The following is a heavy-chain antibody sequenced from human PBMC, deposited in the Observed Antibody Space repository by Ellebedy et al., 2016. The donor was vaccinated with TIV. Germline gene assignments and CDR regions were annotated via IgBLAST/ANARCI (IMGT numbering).Heavy chain of an antibody. D-gene: IGHD2/OR15-2a*01. J-gene: IGHJ4*02. CDR1: GGSFSEYY. CDR2: ITHNGIT. Sequence: GSLRLSXGVNGGSFSEYYWTWVRQSPEKGLEWVGEITHNGITSYNPSLQSRVTIFIDTSKSQFSLRLRSVTAADTAVYFCANFYDWGPGIRVTVSS. CDR3: ANFYD. V-gene: IGHV4-34*01.